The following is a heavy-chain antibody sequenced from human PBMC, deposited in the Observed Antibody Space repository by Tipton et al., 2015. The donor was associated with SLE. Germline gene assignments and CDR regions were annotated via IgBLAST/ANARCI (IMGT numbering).Heavy chain of an antibody. D-gene: IGHD3-10*01. CDR3: ARLLGPQEGVQGVINEVDY. J-gene: IGHJ4*02. CDR1: GGSISSYY. CDR2: IYYTGST. V-gene: IGHV4-59*08. Sequence: TLSLTCTVSGGSISSYYWSWIRQTPGKGLEWIGYIYYTGSTKFNPSLKSRVSISLDTSKNQFSLKLSSVTAADTAVYYCARLLGPQEGVQGVINEVDYWGRGTLVTVSS.